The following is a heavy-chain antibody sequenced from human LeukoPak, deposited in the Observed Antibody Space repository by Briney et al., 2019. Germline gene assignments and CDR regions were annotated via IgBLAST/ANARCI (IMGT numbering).Heavy chain of an antibody. CDR3: ARHATLLWFGELTDDGMDV. CDR1: GYSFTSYW. J-gene: IGHJ6*02. CDR2: IDPGDSYT. Sequence: GESLKISCKGSGYSFTSYWRTWVRHVPGEGLEGMGRIDPGDSYTNYSPSFQGHVTISADKSISTAYLQWSSLKASDTAMYYCARHATLLWFGELTDDGMDVWGQGTTVTVSS. V-gene: IGHV5-10-1*01. D-gene: IGHD3-10*01.